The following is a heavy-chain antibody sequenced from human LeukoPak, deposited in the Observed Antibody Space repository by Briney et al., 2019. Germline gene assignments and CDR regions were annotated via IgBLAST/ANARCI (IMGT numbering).Heavy chain of an antibody. CDR2: IKQDGTEE. V-gene: IGHV3-7*03. CDR1: GFTFSSSW. Sequence: GGSLRLSCVAFGFTFSSSWMSWVRRAPGKGLEWVANIKQDGTEEYYVDSARGRFSISKDNAKNSLYLQMNSLRAADTAVYYCARDPCHGALDYWGQGALVTVSS. D-gene: IGHD2-2*01. CDR3: ARDPCHGALDY. J-gene: IGHJ4*02.